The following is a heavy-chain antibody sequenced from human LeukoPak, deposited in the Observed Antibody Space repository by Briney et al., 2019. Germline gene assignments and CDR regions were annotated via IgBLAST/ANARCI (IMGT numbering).Heavy chain of an antibody. CDR2: INPNSGGT. D-gene: IGHD3-3*02. Sequence: ASVKVSCKASGYTFTGYYMRWVRQAPGQGLEWMGWINPNSGGTNYAQKFQGRVTMTRDTSISTAYMELSRLRSDDTAVYYCARAPPGRIFGVVIIGLVGPAFDYWGQGTLVTVSS. CDR1: GYTFTGYY. V-gene: IGHV1-2*02. J-gene: IGHJ4*02. CDR3: ARAPPGRIFGVVIIGLVGPAFDY.